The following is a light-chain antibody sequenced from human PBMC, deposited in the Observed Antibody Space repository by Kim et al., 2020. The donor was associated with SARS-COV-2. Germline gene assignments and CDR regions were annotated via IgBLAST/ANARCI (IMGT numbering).Light chain of an antibody. Sequence: DIQMTQSPSTLSASVGDRVTITCRASQSIYITLAWYQQKPGKAPKLLIYKASSLQSGVPSRFSGSGSGTDFTLTISSLQPDDFATYYCQQYNQYPWTFGQGTKVDIK. CDR1: QSIYIT. CDR3: QQYNQYPWT. CDR2: KAS. J-gene: IGKJ1*01. V-gene: IGKV1-5*03.